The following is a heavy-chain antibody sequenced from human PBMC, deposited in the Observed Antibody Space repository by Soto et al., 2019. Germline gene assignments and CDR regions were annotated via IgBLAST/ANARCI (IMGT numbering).Heavy chain of an antibody. CDR3: ARAGRDGFPLDY. CDR2: MYSGGTT. CDR1: GFSVSSHH. Sequence: PGGSLRLSCAASGFSVSSHHMNWVRQAPGKGLEWVSVMYSGGTTYYPDPLKGRCTISRDNSKNMLYLQVDNLRADDTAVYYCARAGRDGFPLDYWGQGTLVTVSS. J-gene: IGHJ4*02. D-gene: IGHD1-1*01. V-gene: IGHV3-53*01.